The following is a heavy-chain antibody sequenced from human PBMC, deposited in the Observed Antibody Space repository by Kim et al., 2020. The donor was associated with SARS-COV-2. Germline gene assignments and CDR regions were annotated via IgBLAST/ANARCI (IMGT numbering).Heavy chain of an antibody. CDR3: ASTLAAAGYNWFDP. Sequence: AQKLQVRVTMTRDTSISTAYMELSSLSSDDTAVYYCASTLAAAGYNWFDPWGQGTLVTVSS. D-gene: IGHD6-13*01. V-gene: IGHV1-2*02. J-gene: IGHJ5*02.